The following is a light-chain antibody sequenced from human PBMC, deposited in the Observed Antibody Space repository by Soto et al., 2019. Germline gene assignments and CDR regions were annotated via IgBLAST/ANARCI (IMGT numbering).Light chain of an antibody. CDR3: QQYGGSPWT. CDR1: QSVNSNY. V-gene: IGKV3-20*01. CDR2: AAS. J-gene: IGKJ1*01. Sequence: ESVLTQSPGTLSLSQVERATLSFRSSQSVNSNYLAWYQQKPGQAPRLLIYAASSRAAGFPDRFSGSGSETDFTLTISRLEPEDFAVYYCQQYGGSPWTFGQGTKVDIK.